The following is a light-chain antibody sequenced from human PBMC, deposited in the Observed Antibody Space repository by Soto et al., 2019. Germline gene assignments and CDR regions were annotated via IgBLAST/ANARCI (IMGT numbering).Light chain of an antibody. CDR2: GNT. J-gene: IGLJ3*02. Sequence: QSVLTQPPSVSGAPGQRVTISCSGSRSNIGAGYDVNWYQQLPKTAPKLLMYGNTNRPAGVPDRFSGSKSGTSASLAITGLQADDEANYYCQSYDNSLVWVFVGGTKVTVL. CDR1: RSNIGAGYD. V-gene: IGLV1-40*01. CDR3: QSYDNSLVWV.